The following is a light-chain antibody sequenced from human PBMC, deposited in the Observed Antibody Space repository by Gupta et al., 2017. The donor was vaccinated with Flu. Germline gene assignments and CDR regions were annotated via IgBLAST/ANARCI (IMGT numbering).Light chain of an antibody. CDR2: KAS. J-gene: IGKJ1*01. CDR1: KSINNW. CDR3: QQDYSEWT. Sequence: DIQMTQSPSTLPASLGDRVTISCRASKSINNWLAWYQQRTGKAPKLLIYKASMLKRGDTSGFRGSGEYKEFTHTSSSPQYDDCANYYAQQDYSEWTFGQGTKVEVK. V-gene: IGKV1-5*03.